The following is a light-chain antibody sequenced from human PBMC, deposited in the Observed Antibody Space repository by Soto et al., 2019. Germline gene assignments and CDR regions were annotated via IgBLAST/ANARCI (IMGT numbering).Light chain of an antibody. CDR1: QDIGYH. V-gene: IGKV1-17*03. Sequence: DIQMTQSPSPMSAAVGDRVTITCRASQDIGYHLGWFQQKPGKAPKRLIYSASSLDSGVPSRFSATGSGTEFTFTICSLPPEDFATYYCQLHTDYCGQLGQGTNVDIK. CDR2: SAS. J-gene: IGKJ1*01. CDR3: QLHTDYCGQ.